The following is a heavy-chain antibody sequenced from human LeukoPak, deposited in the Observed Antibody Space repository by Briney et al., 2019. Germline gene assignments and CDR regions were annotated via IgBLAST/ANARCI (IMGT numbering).Heavy chain of an antibody. CDR1: GFSFSDYY. Sequence: GGSLRLSCVASGFSFSDYYMSWIRQAPGKGLEWVSYIGSTIYYADSVKGRFTISRDNAKNSLYLQMNSLRAEDTADYHCARDRGIVGTTGYYYMDVWGKGTTVTVSS. CDR3: ARDRGIVGTTGYYYMDV. D-gene: IGHD1-26*01. V-gene: IGHV3-11*04. J-gene: IGHJ6*03. CDR2: IGSTI.